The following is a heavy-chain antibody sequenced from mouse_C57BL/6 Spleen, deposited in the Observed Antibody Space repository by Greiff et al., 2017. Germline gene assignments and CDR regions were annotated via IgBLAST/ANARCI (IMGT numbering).Heavy chain of an antibody. CDR1: GYAFRSYW. J-gene: IGHJ4*01. V-gene: IGHV1-80*01. D-gene: IGHD2-5*01. CDR3: ARSPDSNYRGAMDY. CDR2: IYPGDGDT. Sequence: QVQLQQSGAELVKPGASVPISCKASGYAFRSYWMNWVKQRPGRGLEWIGQIYPGDGDTNYNGKFKGKATLTADKSSSTAYMQLSSLTSEDSAVYYCARSPDSNYRGAMDYWGQGTSVTVSS.